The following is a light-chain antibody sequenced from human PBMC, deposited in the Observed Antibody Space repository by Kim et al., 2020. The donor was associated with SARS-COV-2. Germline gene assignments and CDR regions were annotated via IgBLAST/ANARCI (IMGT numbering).Light chain of an antibody. Sequence: DIQMTQSPSSLSASVGDRVTITCRASQGIATYLAWYQQKPGKAPKLLIYAASTLQSGVPSRFTGSGSGTDFALTISSLQPEDVATYYFQKYTTAPWTFGPGTKVDIK. CDR2: AAS. J-gene: IGKJ1*01. CDR3: QKYTTAPWT. CDR1: QGIATY. V-gene: IGKV1-27*01.